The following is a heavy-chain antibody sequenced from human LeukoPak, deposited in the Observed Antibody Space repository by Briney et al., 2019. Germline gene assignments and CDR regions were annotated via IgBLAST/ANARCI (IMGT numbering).Heavy chain of an antibody. V-gene: IGHV3-7*01. CDR1: GFTFRSYW. CDR3: ARVEYTDWNLEY. J-gene: IGHJ4*02. D-gene: IGHD1-1*01. CDR2: INQGGSVQ. Sequence: GGSLRLSCAASGFTFRSYWMSWVRQAPGKGLEWVANINQGGSVQYYMDSVKGRFTISRDDAKNSLYVQMNSLRDVDTPVYYCARVEYTDWNLEYWGKGTLVTVSS.